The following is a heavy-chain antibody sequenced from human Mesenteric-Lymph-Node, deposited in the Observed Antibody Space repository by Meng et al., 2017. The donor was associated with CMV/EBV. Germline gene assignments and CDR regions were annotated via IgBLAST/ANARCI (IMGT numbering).Heavy chain of an antibody. Sequence: GYYMHWVRQAPGQGLEWMGWINPNSGGTNYAQKFQGRVTMTRDTSISTAYMELSRLRSDDTAVYYCARGILRDIVVVPAAMWSWFDPWGQGTLVTV. V-gene: IGHV1-2*02. D-gene: IGHD2-2*01. CDR1: GYY. CDR3: ARGILRDIVVVPAAMWSWFDP. J-gene: IGHJ5*02. CDR2: INPNSGGT.